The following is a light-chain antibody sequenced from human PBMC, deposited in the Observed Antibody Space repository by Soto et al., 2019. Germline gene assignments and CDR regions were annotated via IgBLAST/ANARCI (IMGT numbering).Light chain of an antibody. Sequence: QMNDSPSSLPASVGASVTVPPRASQGISNYLTWYQQKPGKVPKLLIYAASTLQSGVPTRFSGSGSVTDLTLTISSLQPEDVATYYCQKYNSAPLTFGGGTKVDIK. V-gene: IGKV1-27*01. J-gene: IGKJ4*01. CDR3: QKYNSAPLT. CDR2: AAS. CDR1: QGISNY.